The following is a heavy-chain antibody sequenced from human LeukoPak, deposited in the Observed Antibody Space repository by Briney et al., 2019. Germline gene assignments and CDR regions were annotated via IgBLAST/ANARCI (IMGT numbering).Heavy chain of an antibody. Sequence: SETLSLTCTVSGDFISSSTYYWGWIRQPPGEGLEWIGSISYSGSTYYNPSLNSRVTISVDTSKNQFSLKVNSVTAADTAVYYGARHAPAANYFDYWGQGTLVTVSS. V-gene: IGHV4-39*01. D-gene: IGHD2-2*01. J-gene: IGHJ4*02. CDR1: GDFISSSTYY. CDR2: ISYSGST. CDR3: ARHAPAANYFDY.